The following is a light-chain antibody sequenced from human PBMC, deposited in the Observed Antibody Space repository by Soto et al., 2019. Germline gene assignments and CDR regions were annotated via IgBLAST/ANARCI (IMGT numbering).Light chain of an antibody. CDR3: QKYNSAPLT. CDR1: QGIAPY. Sequence: DVQMTQSPSSLSAFVGDRVTITCRASQGIAPYLAWFQQKPWKVPKLLIYATSTLQSGVPSRFSGSGSGTDFTLTINSLQPEGVGTYYCQKYNSAPLTFGGGTKVEIK. V-gene: IGKV1-27*01. J-gene: IGKJ4*01. CDR2: ATS.